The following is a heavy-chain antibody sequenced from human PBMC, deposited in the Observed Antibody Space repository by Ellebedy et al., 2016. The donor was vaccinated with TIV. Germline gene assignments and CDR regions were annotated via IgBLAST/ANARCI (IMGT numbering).Heavy chain of an antibody. CDR1: GFSFSNYW. CDR2: MKQDGSEK. CDR3: ARVLWRPTTGLRFDN. D-gene: IGHD1-1*01. J-gene: IGHJ4*02. Sequence: GGSLRLSXEASGFSFSNYWMSWVRQGPGKGLEWVANMKQDGSEKFYVDSVNGRFTISRDNAKNSLYLHLSSLRPEDTAVYYCARVLWRPTTGLRFDNWGQGTLVTVSS. V-gene: IGHV3-7*01.